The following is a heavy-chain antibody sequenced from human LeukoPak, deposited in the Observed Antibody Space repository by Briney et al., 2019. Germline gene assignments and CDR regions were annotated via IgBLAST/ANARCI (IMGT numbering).Heavy chain of an antibody. Sequence: GGSLRLSCAASGFTFSGFWMSWVRQAPGKGLEWVANMNQDGSEKYYVDSAKGRFTISRDNAKSSLYLQMNSLTAEDTAVYYCARDQVGPEDWGQGTLVTVSS. J-gene: IGHJ4*02. V-gene: IGHV3-7*01. D-gene: IGHD1-26*01. CDR1: GFTFSGFW. CDR3: ARDQVGPED. CDR2: MNQDGSEK.